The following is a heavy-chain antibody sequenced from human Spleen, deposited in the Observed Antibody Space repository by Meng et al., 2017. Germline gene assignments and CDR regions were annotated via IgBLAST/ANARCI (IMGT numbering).Heavy chain of an antibody. CDR3: ARDGYGSGSFLAS. D-gene: IGHD3-10*01. V-gene: IGHV1-46*01. CDR2: INPSGGST. CDR1: RYNFPAYY. Sequence: QGERVPSELLRKTPGAPVKAPCKPSRYNFPAYYIVRGRQAPGQWLEWMGIINPSGGSTSYAQKFQCRVTVTRDTSTSTVYMELSSLRSEDTAVYYCARDGYGSGSFLASWGQGTLVTVSS. J-gene: IGHJ4*02.